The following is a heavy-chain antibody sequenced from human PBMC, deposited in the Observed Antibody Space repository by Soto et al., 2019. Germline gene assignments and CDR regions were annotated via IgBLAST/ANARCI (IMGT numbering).Heavy chain of an antibody. V-gene: IGHV3-30*18. J-gene: IGHJ4*02. Sequence: PGGSLRLSCAASGFTFSSYGMHWVRQAPGKGLEWVAVISYDGSNKYYADSVKGRFTISRDNSKNTLYLQMNSLRAEDTAVYYCAKVAYYDILTGYFDYWGQGTLVTVSS. D-gene: IGHD3-9*01. CDR3: AKVAYYDILTGYFDY. CDR1: GFTFSSYG. CDR2: ISYDGSNK.